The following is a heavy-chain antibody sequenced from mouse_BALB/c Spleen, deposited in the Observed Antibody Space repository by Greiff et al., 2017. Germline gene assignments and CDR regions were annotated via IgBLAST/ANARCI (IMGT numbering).Heavy chain of an antibody. D-gene: IGHD1-1*01. V-gene: IGHV1-69*02. CDR3: ARSYGSSYLYYFDY. Sequence: QVQLQQPGAELVKPGAPVKLSCKASGYTFTSYWMNWVKQRPGRGLEWIGRIDPSDSETHYNQKFKDKATLTVDKSSSTAYIQLSSLTSEDSAVYYCARSYGSSYLYYFDYWGQGTTLTVSS. CDR2: IDPSDSET. J-gene: IGHJ2*01. CDR1: GYTFTSYW.